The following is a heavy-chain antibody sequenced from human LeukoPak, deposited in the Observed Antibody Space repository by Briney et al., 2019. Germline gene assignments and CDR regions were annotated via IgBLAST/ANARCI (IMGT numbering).Heavy chain of an antibody. Sequence: GESLKISCKGSGYTFTDYWIGWVRQMPGKGLEWMGFIYPGDSQIRYSPTFQGQVTISADESITTGYLQWSSLKASDSAMYYCARHESYYGSGSYYLGPDYWGQGTLVTVSS. V-gene: IGHV5-51*01. D-gene: IGHD3-10*01. CDR1: GYTFTDYW. CDR3: ARHESYYGSGSYYLGPDY. J-gene: IGHJ4*02. CDR2: IYPGDSQI.